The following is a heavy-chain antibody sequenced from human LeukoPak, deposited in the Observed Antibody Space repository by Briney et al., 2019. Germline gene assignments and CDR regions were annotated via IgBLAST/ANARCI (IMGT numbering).Heavy chain of an antibody. CDR2: MNPNSGIT. CDR1: GYSFTNYD. V-gene: IGHV1-8*03. Sequence: SVKVSCKASGYSFTNYDINWVRQATGQGLEWMGWMNPNSGITAYAQKFQGRVTITRNTSISTAYMELSSLRSEDTAVYYCAREDFYDSGSNDYWGQGTLVTVSS. D-gene: IGHD3-22*01. J-gene: IGHJ4*02. CDR3: AREDFYDSGSNDY.